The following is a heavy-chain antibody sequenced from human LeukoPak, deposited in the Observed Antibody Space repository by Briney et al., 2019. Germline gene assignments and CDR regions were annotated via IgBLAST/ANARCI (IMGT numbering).Heavy chain of an antibody. CDR1: GFTFSSYG. Sequence: PGGSLRLSCAASGFTFSSYGMHWVRQAPGKGLEWVAVISYDGSNKYYADSVKGRFTISRDNSKNTLYLQVNSLRAEDTAVYYCAKDGGHCSGGSCYRFDYWGQGTLVTVSS. D-gene: IGHD2-15*01. V-gene: IGHV3-30*18. CDR3: AKDGGHCSGGSCYRFDY. J-gene: IGHJ4*02. CDR2: ISYDGSNK.